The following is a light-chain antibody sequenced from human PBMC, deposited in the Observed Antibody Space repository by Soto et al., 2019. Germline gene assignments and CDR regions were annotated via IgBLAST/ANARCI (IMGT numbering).Light chain of an antibody. J-gene: IGLJ2*01. CDR3: SSYTGSGTF. V-gene: IGLV2-14*01. CDR2: AVT. Sequence: QSALPQPASVSGSPGQSIAISCTGTRSDVGGYDQVSWYQQHPGKAPKLMIYAVTTRPSGVSNRFSGSKSGNTASLTISGLQDEDEADYYCSSYTGSGTFFVGGTKLTVL. CDR1: RSDVGGYDQ.